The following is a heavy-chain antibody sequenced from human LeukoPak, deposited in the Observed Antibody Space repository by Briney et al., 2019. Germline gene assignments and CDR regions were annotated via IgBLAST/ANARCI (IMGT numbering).Heavy chain of an antibody. D-gene: IGHD3-22*01. CDR1: GGSISSGDYY. CDR3: AREAHYYDSSGYGGAHDY. Sequence: PSETLSLTCTVSGGSISSGDYYWSWIRQPPGKGLEWIGYIYYSGSTYYNPSLKSRVTISVDTSKNQFSLKLSSVTAADTAVYYCAREAHYYDSSGYGGAHDYWGQGTLVTVSS. V-gene: IGHV4-30-4*01. CDR2: IYYSGST. J-gene: IGHJ4*02.